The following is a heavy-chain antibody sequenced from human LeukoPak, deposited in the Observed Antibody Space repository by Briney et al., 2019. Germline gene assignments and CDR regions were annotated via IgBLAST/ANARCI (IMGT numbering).Heavy chain of an antibody. V-gene: IGHV3-11*01. J-gene: IGHJ4*02. CDR2: ISSSGSTI. D-gene: IGHD6-13*01. CDR1: GFTFSDCY. CDR3: ARDPIAAQSDY. Sequence: NPGGSLRLSCAASGFTFSDCYMSWIRQAPGKGLEWVSYISSSGSTIYYADSVKGRFTISRDNAKNSLYLQMNSLRAENTAVYYCARDPIAAQSDYWGQGTLVTVSS.